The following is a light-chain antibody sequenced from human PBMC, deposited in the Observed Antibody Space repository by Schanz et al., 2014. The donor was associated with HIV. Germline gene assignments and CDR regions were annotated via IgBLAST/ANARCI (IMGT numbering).Light chain of an antibody. Sequence: QSVLTQPPSASGTPGQRVTISCSGSDSNTGSNPVHSYQHLPGAAPKLLIYGTDQRPSGVPDRVSGSRSGTSASLAISGLQSGDEADYYCAAWDDTLNGYVFGSGTKLTVL. V-gene: IGLV1-44*01. CDR3: AAWDDTLNGYV. J-gene: IGLJ1*01. CDR1: DSNTGSNP. CDR2: GTD.